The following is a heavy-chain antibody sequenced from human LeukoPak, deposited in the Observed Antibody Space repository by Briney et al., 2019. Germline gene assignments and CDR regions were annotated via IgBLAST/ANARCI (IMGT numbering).Heavy chain of an antibody. Sequence: GGSLRLSCVVSGFSVNDYYMSWIRQAPGKGLEWISDIGGSESIVSYGGSVRGRFTVSRDFAMNSLFLQLNSLSTDDTAVYYCAREMVAGTFDSWGHGTLVTVSS. CDR1: GFSVNDYY. D-gene: IGHD1-7*01. CDR3: AREMVAGTFDS. CDR2: IGGSESIV. J-gene: IGHJ4*01. V-gene: IGHV3-11*01.